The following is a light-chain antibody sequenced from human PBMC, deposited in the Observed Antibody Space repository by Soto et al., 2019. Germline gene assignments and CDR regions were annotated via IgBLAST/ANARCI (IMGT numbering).Light chain of an antibody. V-gene: IGKV1-39*01. CDR2: AAS. CDR3: QQTFNTPRT. J-gene: IGKJ1*01. Sequence: DIQMTQSPSSLSASVGDRVTITCRASQNIPGYINWFQQKPGKAPKLLIYAASRLQSGVPSRFSGSESRTDFTLTISKVQPEDFATYYCQQTFNTPRTFGQGTKVEI. CDR1: QNIPGY.